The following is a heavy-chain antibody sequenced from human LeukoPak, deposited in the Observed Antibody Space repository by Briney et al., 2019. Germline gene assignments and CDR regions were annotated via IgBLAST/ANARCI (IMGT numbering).Heavy chain of an antibody. J-gene: IGHJ6*02. CDR2: ISYDGSNK. Sequence: GGSLRLSCAASGLTFSSHWMHWVRQAPGKGLEWVAVISYDGSNKYYADSVKGRFTISRDNSKNTLYLQMNSLRAEDTAVYYCAKIGGNDFWSGYTFSLYYGMDVWGQGTTVTVSS. CDR3: AKIGGNDFWSGYTFSLYYGMDV. D-gene: IGHD3-3*01. V-gene: IGHV3-30*18. CDR1: GLTFSSHW.